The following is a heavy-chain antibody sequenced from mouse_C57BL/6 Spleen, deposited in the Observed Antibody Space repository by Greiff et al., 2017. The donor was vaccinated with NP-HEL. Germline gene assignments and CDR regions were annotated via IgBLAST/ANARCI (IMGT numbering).Heavy chain of an antibody. D-gene: IGHD2-5*01. Sequence: EVKLVESGGDLVKPGGSLKLSCAASGFTFSSYGMSWVRQTPDKRLEWVATISSGGSYTYYPDSVKGRFTISRDNAKNTLYLQMSSLKSEDTAMYYCARHDSNGAMDYWGQGTSVTVSS. CDR1: GFTFSSYG. J-gene: IGHJ4*01. CDR2: ISSGGSYT. V-gene: IGHV5-6*01. CDR3: ARHDSNGAMDY.